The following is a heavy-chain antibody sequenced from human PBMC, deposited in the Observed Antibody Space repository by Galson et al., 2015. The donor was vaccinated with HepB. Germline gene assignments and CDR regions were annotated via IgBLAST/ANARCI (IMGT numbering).Heavy chain of an antibody. Sequence: DSVKGRFTISRDNSKDTLDLQMSSLRVEDTAEYYCAKGVPYGRRWYGSMDVWGQGTTVTVSS. J-gene: IGHJ6*02. CDR3: AKGVPYGRRWYGSMDV. V-gene: IGHV3-30*02. D-gene: IGHD6-13*01.